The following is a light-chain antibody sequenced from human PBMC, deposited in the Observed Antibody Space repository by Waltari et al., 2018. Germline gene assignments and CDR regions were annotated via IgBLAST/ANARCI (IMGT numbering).Light chain of an antibody. CDR1: QSVLYSSNKKNY. CDR3: QQYYRTLSWT. CDR2: WAS. V-gene: IGKV4-1*01. J-gene: IGKJ1*01. Sequence: DIVMTQSPDSLAVSLGERATINCKSSQSVLYSSNKKNYLAWYQQKPGQSPKLLIYWASTRESGVPDRFSGSGSETDFTLTISSLQAEDVAVYYCQQYYRTLSWTFGKGTKVEIK.